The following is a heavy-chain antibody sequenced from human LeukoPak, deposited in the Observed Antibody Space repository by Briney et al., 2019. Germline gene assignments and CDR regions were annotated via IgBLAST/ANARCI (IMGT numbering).Heavy chain of an antibody. CDR3: AKDRDYDFCSGYYWNN. V-gene: IGHV3-23*01. J-gene: IGHJ4*02. CDR2: ISGSGGST. CDR1: GFTFSSYA. D-gene: IGHD3-3*01. Sequence: GGSLRLTCAACGFTFSSYAMSWVRQAPGRGLEWVSSISGSGGSTYYADSVKGRFTISRDNSKDTLYLQMHSLRGEDTAVYFCAKDRDYDFCSGYYWNNWGQGTLVTVSS.